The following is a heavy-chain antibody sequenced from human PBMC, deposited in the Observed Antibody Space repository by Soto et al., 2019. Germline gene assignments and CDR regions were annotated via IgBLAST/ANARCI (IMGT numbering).Heavy chain of an antibody. J-gene: IGHJ6*02. CDR2: FSAYNGNP. Sequence: QVQLVQSGAEVKKPGASVMVSCRASGYTFTSYGISRVRQAPGQGLEWMGWFSAYNGNPNYAQKLQRRVTMTTDTSTSTAYMELRSRRADDTAVYYWARVPPSGHPTYYYYGMDFWGQGTTVTVSS. V-gene: IGHV1-18*01. D-gene: IGHD1-26*01. CDR1: GYTFTSYG. CDR3: ARVPPSGHPTYYYYGMDF.